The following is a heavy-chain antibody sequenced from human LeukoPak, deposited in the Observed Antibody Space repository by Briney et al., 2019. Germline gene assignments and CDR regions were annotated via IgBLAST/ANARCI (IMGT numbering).Heavy chain of an antibody. CDR1: GGSISSGGYY. J-gene: IGHJ6*02. CDR3: ARDQVVRGSGSYILTYYHYGMDV. CDR2: ISYSGST. V-gene: IGHV4-31*03. D-gene: IGHD3-10*01. Sequence: SETLSLTCTVSGGSISSGGYYWGWIRQHPGKGLEWIRYISYSGSTYYSPSLKSRLTISLDTSKNQFSLKLSSVTAADTAVYYCARDQVVRGSGSYILTYYHYGMDVWGQGTTVTVSS.